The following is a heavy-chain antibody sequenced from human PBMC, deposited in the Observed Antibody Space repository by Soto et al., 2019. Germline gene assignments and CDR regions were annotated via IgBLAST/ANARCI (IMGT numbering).Heavy chain of an antibody. CDR2: IWYDGSNK. V-gene: IGHV3-33*01. Sequence: QVQLVESGGGVVQPGRSLRLSCAASGFTFSSYGMHWVRQAPGKGLEWVAVIWYDGSNKYYADSVKGRFTISRDNSKNTLYLQMNSLRAEDTAVYYCARDRTMVRGVIKGVDYWGQGTLVTVSS. CDR1: GFTFSSYG. J-gene: IGHJ4*02. CDR3: ARDRTMVRGVIKGVDY. D-gene: IGHD3-10*01.